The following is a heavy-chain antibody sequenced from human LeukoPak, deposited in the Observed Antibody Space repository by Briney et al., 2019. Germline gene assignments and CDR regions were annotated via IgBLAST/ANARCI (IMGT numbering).Heavy chain of an antibody. CDR1: GYTFTAYY. D-gene: IGHD3/OR15-3a*01. J-gene: IGHJ4*02. CDR2: INTISGGT. V-gene: IGHV1-2*02. Sequence: ASVKVSCKASGYTFTAYYIHWVRQAPGQGLEWIGWINTISGGTNYAQKFQGRVTMTRDTSISTAYMELSRLTSDDTAVYYCARVFVGLDDAGYWGQGTLVTVSS. CDR3: ARVFVGLDDAGY.